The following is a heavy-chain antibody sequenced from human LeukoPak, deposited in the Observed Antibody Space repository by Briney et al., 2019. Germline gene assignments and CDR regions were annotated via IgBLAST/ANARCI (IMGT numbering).Heavy chain of an antibody. Sequence: GGSLRLSCAASGFTFSSYGMHWVRQAPGKGLEGVAVISYDGSNKYYADSVKGRFTISRDNSKNTLYLQMNSLRAEDTAVYYCAKATGDIVVVPAASDYWGQGTLVTVSS. J-gene: IGHJ4*02. CDR1: GFTFSSYG. CDR2: ISYDGSNK. V-gene: IGHV3-30*18. D-gene: IGHD2-2*01. CDR3: AKATGDIVVVPAASDY.